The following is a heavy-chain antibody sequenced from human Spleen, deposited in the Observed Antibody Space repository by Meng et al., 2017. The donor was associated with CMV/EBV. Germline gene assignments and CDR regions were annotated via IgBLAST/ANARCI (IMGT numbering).Heavy chain of an antibody. V-gene: IGHV3-30*02. J-gene: IGHJ6*02. CDR3: ASMRDYYYGMDV. CDR1: GLTFRSYG. CDR2: VQYDGIDK. Sequence: GESLKISCAASGLTFRSYGMHWVRQAPGKGLEWVASVQYDGIDKYYADSVKGRLTISRDNSKNTLYLQMNNLKIEDTAVYFCASMRDYYYGMDVWGQGTTVTVSS.